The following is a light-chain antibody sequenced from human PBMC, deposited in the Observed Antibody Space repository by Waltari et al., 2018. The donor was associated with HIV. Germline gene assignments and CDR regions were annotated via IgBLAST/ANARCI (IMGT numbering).Light chain of an antibody. CDR3: QQYNDWPRT. CDR2: GAS. J-gene: IGKJ1*01. Sequence: EIVMTQSPATLSVSPGERATLSCRASQSVSSNLAWYQQKPGQASRLIIFGASTRATGIPARFSGGGSGTDFPLSISSLQSEDFALYYCQQYNDWPRTFGQGTKVEIK. CDR1: QSVSSN. V-gene: IGKV3-15*01.